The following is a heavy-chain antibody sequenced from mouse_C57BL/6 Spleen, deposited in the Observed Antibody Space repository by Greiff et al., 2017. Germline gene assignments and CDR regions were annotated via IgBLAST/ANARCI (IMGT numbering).Heavy chain of an antibody. V-gene: IGHV2-2*01. D-gene: IGHD1-1*01. CDR1: GFSLTSYG. Sequence: VQLQQSGPGLVQPSQSLSITCTVSGFSLTSYGVHWVRQSPGKGLEWLGVIWSGGSTDYNAAFISRLSISKDNSKSQVFFKMNSLQADDTAIYYCARNSDYYGPYAMDYWGQGTSVTGSS. CDR3: ARNSDYYGPYAMDY. J-gene: IGHJ4*01. CDR2: IWSGGST.